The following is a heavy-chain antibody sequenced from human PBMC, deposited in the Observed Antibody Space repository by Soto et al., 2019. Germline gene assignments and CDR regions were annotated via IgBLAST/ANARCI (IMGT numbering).Heavy chain of an antibody. CDR2: ISRRTDTK. CDR3: ARSTNDYRQLLPFDY. Sequence: GGSLRLSCVVCGFSFGEYDMNWVRQAPGKGLEWVSYISRRTDTKYYADSVSGRFSISRYDDGNSLFLQMTSLRPEDTAIYYCARSTNDYRQLLPFDYWGQGGQVTVSS. J-gene: IGHJ4*02. D-gene: IGHD2-8*01. CDR1: GFSFGEYD. V-gene: IGHV3-48*03.